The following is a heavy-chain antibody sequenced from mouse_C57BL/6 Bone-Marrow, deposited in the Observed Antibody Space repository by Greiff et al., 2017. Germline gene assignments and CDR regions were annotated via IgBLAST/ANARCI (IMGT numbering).Heavy chain of an antibody. CDR1: GYTFTSYW. Sequence: QVQLQQPGAELVKPGASVKLSCKASGYTFTSYWMHWVKQRPGQGLEWIGMIHPNSGSTNYNEKFKSKATLTVDKSSSTAYMQLSSLTSEDSAVXYCARYPYGNYPYYAMDYWGQGTSVTVSS. CDR3: ARYPYGNYPYYAMDY. D-gene: IGHD2-1*01. V-gene: IGHV1-64*01. J-gene: IGHJ4*01. CDR2: IHPNSGST.